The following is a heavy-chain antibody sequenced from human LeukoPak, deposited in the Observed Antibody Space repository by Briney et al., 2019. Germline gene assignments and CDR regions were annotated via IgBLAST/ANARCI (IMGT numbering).Heavy chain of an antibody. V-gene: IGHV1-18*01. CDR3: TTAVPQWELSY. Sequence: ASVKVSCKASGYTFTSYGVSWVRQAPGQGLEWMGWVSPYNDNTNYAQNLQGRVTMTTDTSTSTAYMELRSLRSDDTAVYYCTTAVPQWELSYWGQGTLVTVSS. J-gene: IGHJ4*02. CDR1: GYTFTSYG. CDR2: VSPYNDNT. D-gene: IGHD1-26*01.